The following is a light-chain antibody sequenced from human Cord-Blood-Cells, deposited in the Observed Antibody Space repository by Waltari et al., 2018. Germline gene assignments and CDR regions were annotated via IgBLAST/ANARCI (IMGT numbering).Light chain of an antibody. J-gene: IGKJ1*01. Sequence: DIQMILSPSSLSTSVGDRVTITWRASQCISSYLNWYQQKPGKAPKLLIYAASSLQSGVPSRFSGSGSGTDFTLTISSLQPEDFATYYCPQSYSTPWTFGPGTKVEIK. V-gene: IGKV1-39*01. CDR2: AAS. CDR1: QCISSY. CDR3: PQSYSTPWT.